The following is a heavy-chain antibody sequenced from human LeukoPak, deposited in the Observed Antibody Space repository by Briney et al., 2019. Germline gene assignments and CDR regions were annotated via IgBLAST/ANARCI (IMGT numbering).Heavy chain of an antibody. CDR3: ARDGSGSYFTVDWFDP. J-gene: IGHJ5*02. D-gene: IGHD3-10*01. CDR2: ISSSGSTI. V-gene: IGHV3-48*03. Sequence: GGSLRLSCAASGFTFSSYEMNWVRQAPGKGLEWVSYISSSGSTIYYADSVKGRFTISRDNAKNSLYLQMNSLRAEDTAVYYCARDGSGSYFTVDWFDPWGQGTLVTVSS. CDR1: GFTFSSYE.